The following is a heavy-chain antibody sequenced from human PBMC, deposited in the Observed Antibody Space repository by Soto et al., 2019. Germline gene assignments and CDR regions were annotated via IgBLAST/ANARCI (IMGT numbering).Heavy chain of an antibody. CDR3: ARDQGVVVTADNWFDP. J-gene: IGHJ5*02. V-gene: IGHV4-4*07. CDR1: GGSITDYS. CDR2: IFSSGST. Sequence: SETLSLTCTVSGGSITDYSWVWIRQPAGKGLEWIGRIFSSGSTNYNPSLKGRITMSLDTSKNQFSLKLNSATATDTAVYFCARDQGVVVTADNWFDPWGQGILVTVPS. D-gene: IGHD2-21*02.